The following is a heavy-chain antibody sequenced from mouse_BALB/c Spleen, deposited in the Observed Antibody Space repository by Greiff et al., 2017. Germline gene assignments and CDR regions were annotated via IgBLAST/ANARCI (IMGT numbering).Heavy chain of an antibody. J-gene: IGHJ2*01. CDR2: IWSGGST. V-gene: IGHV2-2*02. D-gene: IGHD2-4*01. CDR3: ARGGLGNYYFDY. CDR1: GFSLTSYG. Sequence: QVHVKQSGPGLVQPSQSLSITCTVSGFSLTSYGVHWVRQSPGKGLEWLGVIWSGGSTDYNAAFISRLSISKDNSKSQVFFKMNSLQANDTAIYYCARGGLGNYYFDYWGQGTTLTVSS.